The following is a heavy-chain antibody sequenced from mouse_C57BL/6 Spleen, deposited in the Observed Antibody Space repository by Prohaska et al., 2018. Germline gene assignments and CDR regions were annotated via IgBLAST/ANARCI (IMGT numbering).Heavy chain of an antibody. J-gene: IGHJ3*01. V-gene: IGHV1-59*01. D-gene: IGHD2-4*01. CDR1: GYTFTSYW. CDR2: IDPSDSYT. Sequence: QVQLQQPGAELVSPGTSVKLSCKASGYTFTSYWMHWVKQRPGQGLEWIGVIDPSDSYTNYNQKFKGKATLTVDTSSSTAYMQLSSLTCEDSAVYYCARDDYDAWFAYWGQGTLVTVSA. CDR3: ARDDYDAWFAY.